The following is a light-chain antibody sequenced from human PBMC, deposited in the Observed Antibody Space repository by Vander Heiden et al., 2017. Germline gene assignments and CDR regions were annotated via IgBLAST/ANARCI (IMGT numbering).Light chain of an antibody. J-gene: IGLJ3*02. CDR3: QAWDSSTAV. CDR1: KLGDKY. Sequence: SYELTQPPSVSVSPGQTASITCSGDKLGDKYACWYQQKPAQSPVLVIYQDIKRPSGIHERFSGSNSGNTATLTISGTQAMDEADYYCQAWDSSTAVFGGGTKLTVL. CDR2: QDI. V-gene: IGLV3-1*01.